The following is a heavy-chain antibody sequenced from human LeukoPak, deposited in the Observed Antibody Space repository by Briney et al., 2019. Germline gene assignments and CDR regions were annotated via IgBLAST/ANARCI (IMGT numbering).Heavy chain of an antibody. CDR3: AREWGSSGWYVSYMDV. Sequence: GGSLRLSCAASGFTFSSYYMTWVRQAPGKGLEWVSVIYAGGSTYYADSVKGRFTISRDNSNNTLYLQMNSLRAEDTAMYYCAREWGSSGWYVSYMDVWGKGTTVTVSS. CDR2: IYAGGST. V-gene: IGHV3-53*01. CDR1: GFTFSSYY. D-gene: IGHD6-19*01. J-gene: IGHJ6*03.